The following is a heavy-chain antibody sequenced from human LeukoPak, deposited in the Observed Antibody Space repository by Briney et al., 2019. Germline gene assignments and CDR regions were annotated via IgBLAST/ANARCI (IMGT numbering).Heavy chain of an antibody. CDR1: GCTFSNAW. V-gene: IGHV3-15*07. CDR2: IKSKTDGGTT. CDR3: TIRGKDLSHYFDY. J-gene: IGHJ4*02. Sequence: GGSLRLSCAASGCTFSNAWMNWVRQAPGKGLEWVGRIKSKTDGGTTDYAAPVKGRFTISGDDSKNTLYLQMNSLTTEDTAVYYCTIRGKDLSHYFDYWGQGTLVTVSS. D-gene: IGHD3-16*02.